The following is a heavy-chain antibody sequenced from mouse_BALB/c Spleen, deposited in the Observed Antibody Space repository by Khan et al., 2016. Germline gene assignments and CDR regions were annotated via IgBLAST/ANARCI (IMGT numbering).Heavy chain of an antibody. CDR2: INTNTGEP. Sequence: QIQLVQSGPELKKPGETVKISCKASGYTFTNYGMNWVKQAPGKGLKWMGWINTNTGEPTYAEEFKGRFAFSLETSASTAYLQINNLKNEDTATYFCARYGTTYYFDYWGRGTTLTVSS. D-gene: IGHD2-1*01. J-gene: IGHJ2*01. CDR1: GYTFTNYG. CDR3: ARYGTTYYFDY. V-gene: IGHV9-3*02.